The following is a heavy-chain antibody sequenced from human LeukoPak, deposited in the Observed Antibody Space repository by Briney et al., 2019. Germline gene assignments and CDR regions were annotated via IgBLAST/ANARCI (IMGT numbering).Heavy chain of an antibody. J-gene: IGHJ6*03. CDR1: GYTFTGYY. CDR2: INPNSGGT. Sequence: ASVKVSCKASGYTFTGYYMHWVRQAPGQGLEWMGWINPNSGGTNYAQKFQGRVTMTRDTSISTAYMELSRLRSDDTAVYYCARGAATGYDFNYYYYYYMDVWGKGTTVTVSS. V-gene: IGHV1-2*02. D-gene: IGHD3-3*01. CDR3: ARGAATGYDFNYYYYYYMDV.